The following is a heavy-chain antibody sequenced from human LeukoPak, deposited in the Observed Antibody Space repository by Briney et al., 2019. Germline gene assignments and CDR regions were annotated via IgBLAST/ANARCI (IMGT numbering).Heavy chain of an antibody. J-gene: IGHJ4*02. V-gene: IGHV4-39*01. CDR2: IYYSGST. D-gene: IGHD3-10*01. Sequence: SETLSLTCAVAGGSISSNSYYWGWIRQPPGKGLEWIGSIYYSGSTYYNPSLKSRVTISVDTSKNQFSLKLSSVTAADTAVYYCARTRYYYNSRSYGAPYYFDYWGQGTLVTVSS. CDR1: GGSISSNSYY. CDR3: ARTRYYYNSRSYGAPYYFDY.